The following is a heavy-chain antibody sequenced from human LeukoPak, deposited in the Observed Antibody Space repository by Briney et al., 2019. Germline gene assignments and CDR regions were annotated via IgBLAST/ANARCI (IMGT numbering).Heavy chain of an antibody. CDR1: ELTFSTYW. D-gene: IGHD5-24*01. J-gene: IGHJ4*02. CDR3: ARAWPIFDY. CDR2: TKQDGSEK. V-gene: IGHV3-7*03. Sequence: GGSLRLSCAASELTFSTYWMSWVRQAPGKGLEWVANTKQDGSEKYYEDSVKGRFTISRDSAKNSLYLQMNSLRVEDTAVYYCARAWPIFDYWGQGTLVTVSS.